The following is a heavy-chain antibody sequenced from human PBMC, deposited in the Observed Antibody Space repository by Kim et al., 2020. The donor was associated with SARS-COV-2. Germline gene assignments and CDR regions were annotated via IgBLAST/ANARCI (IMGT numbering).Heavy chain of an antibody. J-gene: IGHJ4*02. CDR3: ARLYLTMGNVGRDY. D-gene: IGHD1-26*01. CDR2: ISSSGSTI. Sequence: GGSLRLSCAASGFTFSSYEMNWVRQAPGKGLEWVSYISSSGSTIYYADSVKGRFTISRDNAKNSLYLQMNSLRAEDTAVYYCARLYLTMGNVGRDYWGQGTLVTVSS. CDR1: GFTFSSYE. V-gene: IGHV3-48*03.